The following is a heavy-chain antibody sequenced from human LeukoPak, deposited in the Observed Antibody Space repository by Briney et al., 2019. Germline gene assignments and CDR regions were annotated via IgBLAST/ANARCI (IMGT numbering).Heavy chain of an antibody. J-gene: IGHJ4*02. D-gene: IGHD1-26*01. Sequence: GGSLRLSCAASGFTFSSYWMSWVRQAPGKGLEWVANIKQDGSEKYYVDSVKGRFTISRDNAKNSLYLQMNSLRAEDTAVYYCARGLAVGATIFDYWGQGTLVTVSS. CDR2: IKQDGSEK. CDR3: ARGLAVGATIFDY. CDR1: GFTFSSYW. V-gene: IGHV3-7*01.